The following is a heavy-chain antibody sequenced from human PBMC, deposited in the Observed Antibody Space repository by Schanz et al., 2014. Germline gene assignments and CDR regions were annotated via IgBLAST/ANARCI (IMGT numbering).Heavy chain of an antibody. CDR2: VPFDGSQK. V-gene: IGHV3-30*04. D-gene: IGHD2-8*02. CDR3: ARESSNDVVLVSGAVVAH. CDR1: GFTFSSYA. J-gene: IGHJ4*02. Sequence: VQLVESGGGLVQPGGSLRLSCAASGFTFSSYAMSWVRQAPGKGLEWVAFVPFDGSQKFYADSVKGRFTISRDNSKNTGYLHMNSLRPGDRGVYSGARESSNDVVLVSGAVVAHWGQGILVTVSS.